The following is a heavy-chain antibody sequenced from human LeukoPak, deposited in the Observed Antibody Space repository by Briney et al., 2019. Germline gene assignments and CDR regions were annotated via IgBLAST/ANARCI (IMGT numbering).Heavy chain of an antibody. V-gene: IGHV3-48*03. CDR3: ARDTITMVRGVIIPYYFDY. CDR1: GFTFSSYE. J-gene: IGHJ4*02. CDR2: ISSSGSTI. D-gene: IGHD3-10*01. Sequence: GGSLRLSCAASGFTFSSYEMNWVRPAPGTGLEWVSYISSSGSTIYYADSVKGRFTISRDNAKNSLYLQMNSLRAEDTAVYYCARDTITMVRGVIIPYYFDYWGQGTLVTVSS.